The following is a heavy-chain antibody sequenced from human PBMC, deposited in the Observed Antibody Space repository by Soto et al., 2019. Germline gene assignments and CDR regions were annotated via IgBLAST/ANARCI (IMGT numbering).Heavy chain of an antibody. Sequence: GGSLRLSCAASGFTFSTYAMSWVRQAPGKGLEWVSTIDNSGGITYYADSVKGRFTISRDNSKNTLYLQMNSLRAEDTAVYYCAKDVNNDILAVYYYYWGQGPLVTVP. J-gene: IGHJ4*02. D-gene: IGHD3-9*01. CDR1: GFTFSTYA. V-gene: IGHV3-23*01. CDR2: IDNSGGIT. CDR3: AKDVNNDILAVYYYY.